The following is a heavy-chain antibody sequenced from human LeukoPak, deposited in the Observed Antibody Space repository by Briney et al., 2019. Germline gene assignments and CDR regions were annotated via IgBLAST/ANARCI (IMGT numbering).Heavy chain of an antibody. CDR1: GGSISSSSNY. CDR3: ARRGSGSWYFDL. V-gene: IGHV4-39*01. CDR2: IYYSGST. Sequence: PSETLSLTCTVSGGSISSSSNYWGWIRQPPGKGLEWIGSIYYSGSTYYNPSLKSRVTISVGTSKNQFSLKLSSVTAADTAVYYCARRGSGSWYFDLWGRGTLVTVSS. J-gene: IGHJ2*01. D-gene: IGHD3-10*01.